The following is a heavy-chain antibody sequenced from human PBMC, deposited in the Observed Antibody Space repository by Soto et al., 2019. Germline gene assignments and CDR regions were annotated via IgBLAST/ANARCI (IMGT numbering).Heavy chain of an antibody. CDR2: ISYDGTNK. Sequence: GGSLRLSCAASGFMFSAYAMLWVRQAPGKGLEWVAAISYDGTNKYYADSIKGRFTISRDNSANTLFLQVNSLRREDTAMYYCARDPSPYTSGWYGIDFWGHGTLVTAPQ. CDR3: ARDPSPYTSGWYGIDF. J-gene: IGHJ4*01. D-gene: IGHD6-19*01. V-gene: IGHV3-30*04. CDR1: GFMFSAYA.